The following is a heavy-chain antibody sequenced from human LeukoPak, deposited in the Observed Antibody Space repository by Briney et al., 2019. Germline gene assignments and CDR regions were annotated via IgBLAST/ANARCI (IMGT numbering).Heavy chain of an antibody. V-gene: IGHV3-23*01. CDR2: ISGSGGST. D-gene: IGHD2-15*01. CDR1: GFTFSSYA. CDR3: ATSYCSGGSCYPQYFQH. Sequence: PGGSLRLSCAASGFTFSSYAMSWVRQAPGKGLEWVSAISGSGGSTYYADSVKGRFTISRDNSKNTLYLQMNSLRAEDTAVYYCATSYCSGGSCYPQYFQHWGQGTLVTVST. J-gene: IGHJ1*01.